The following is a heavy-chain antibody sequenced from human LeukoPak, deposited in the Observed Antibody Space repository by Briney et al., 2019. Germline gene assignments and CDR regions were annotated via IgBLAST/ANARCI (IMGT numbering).Heavy chain of an antibody. V-gene: IGHV4-30-4*01. Sequence: SQTLSLTCTVSGGSISSGDYYWSWIRQPPGKGLEWIGYIYYSGSTYYNPSLKSRVTISVDTSKNQFSLKLSSVTAADTAVYYCARDRNYYYYGMDVWGQGTTVTVSS. CDR2: IYYSGST. J-gene: IGHJ6*02. CDR3: ARDRNYYYYGMDV. CDR1: GGSISSGDYY.